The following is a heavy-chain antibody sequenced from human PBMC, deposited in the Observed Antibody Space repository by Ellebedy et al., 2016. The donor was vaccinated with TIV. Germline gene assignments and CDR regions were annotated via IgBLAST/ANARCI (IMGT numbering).Heavy chain of an antibody. V-gene: IGHV3-53*01. J-gene: IGHJ6*02. CDR1: EFPVSSNY. CDR3: ASRSYEYYYYGMDV. CDR2: IYRGGST. D-gene: IGHD3-16*01. Sequence: GESLKISCAASEFPVSSNYINWVRQAPGKGLEWVSVIYRGGSTYYADSVKGRFTISRDNSKNTLYLHMNSLRAEDTAVYYCASRSYEYYYYGMDVWGQGTTVTVSS.